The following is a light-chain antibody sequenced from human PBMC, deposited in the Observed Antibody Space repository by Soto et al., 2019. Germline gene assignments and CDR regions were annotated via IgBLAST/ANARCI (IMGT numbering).Light chain of an antibody. CDR2: DAS. CDR1: QTISSW. J-gene: IGKJ1*01. Sequence: DLQMTQSPSTLSGSVGDRVTITCRASQTISSWLAWYQQKPGKAPKVMIYDASSLESGVPSRFSGSGSGTECTLTISSLQPDDVATYYCQHYNSYSEAFGQGTKVDIK. CDR3: QHYNSYSEA. V-gene: IGKV1-5*01.